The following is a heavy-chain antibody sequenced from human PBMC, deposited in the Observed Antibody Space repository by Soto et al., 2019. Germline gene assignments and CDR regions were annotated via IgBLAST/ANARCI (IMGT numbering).Heavy chain of an antibody. CDR3: ARDSLAVAGRFDY. D-gene: IGHD6-19*01. V-gene: IGHV3-21*01. CDR2: ISSSSSYI. J-gene: IGHJ4*01. Sequence: EVQLVESGGDLVQPGRSLRLSCAASGFTFSSYSMNWVRQAPGKGLEWVSSISSSSSYIYYADSVKGRFTISRDNAKNSVYLQMNSLRAEDTAVYYCARDSLAVAGRFDYWGHGPLVTVSS. CDR1: GFTFSSYS.